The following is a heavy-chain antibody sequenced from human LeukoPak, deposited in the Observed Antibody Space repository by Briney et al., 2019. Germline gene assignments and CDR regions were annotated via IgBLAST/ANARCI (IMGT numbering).Heavy chain of an antibody. D-gene: IGHD1-26*01. J-gene: IGHJ4*02. CDR3: ARGPGHSGSQN. Sequence: GASVKVSCKASGGTFSSFAIYWVRQAPGQGLEWMGGIAPIFGTANYAQKFQGRVTVTADESTSTAYMELSSLRSEDTAVYYCARGPGHSGSQNWGQGTLVTVSS. V-gene: IGHV1-69*13. CDR2: IAPIFGTA. CDR1: GGTFSSFA.